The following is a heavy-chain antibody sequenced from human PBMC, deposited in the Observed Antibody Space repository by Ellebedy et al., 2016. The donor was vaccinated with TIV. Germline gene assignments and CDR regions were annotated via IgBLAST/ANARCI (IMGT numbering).Heavy chain of an antibody. D-gene: IGHD5-18*01. J-gene: IGHJ6*02. CDR3: ARGKRGYGYLLYYYGMDV. CDR1: GGSISSGDYY. CDR2: FSYSGST. V-gene: IGHV4-30-4*01. Sequence: MPSETLSLTCTVSGGSISSGDYYWSWIRHPPGKGLEWIGYFSYSGSTYYNPSLKSRVTISVDTSKNQFSLKLSSVTAADTAVYYCARGKRGYGYLLYYYGMDVWGQGTTVTVSS.